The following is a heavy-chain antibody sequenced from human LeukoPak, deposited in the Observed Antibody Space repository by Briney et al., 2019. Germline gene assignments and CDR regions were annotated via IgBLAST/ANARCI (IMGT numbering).Heavy chain of an antibody. Sequence: GGSLRLSCAASGFTFDDYAMHWVRQAPGKGLEWVSLISGDGSSTYYADSVKGRFTISRDNSKNSLYLQMNSLRTEDTALYYCAKDSMDREKGKFDYWGQGTLVTVSS. V-gene: IGHV3-43*02. CDR1: GFTFDDYA. J-gene: IGHJ4*02. D-gene: IGHD2/OR15-2a*01. CDR3: AKDSMDREKGKFDY. CDR2: ISGDGSST.